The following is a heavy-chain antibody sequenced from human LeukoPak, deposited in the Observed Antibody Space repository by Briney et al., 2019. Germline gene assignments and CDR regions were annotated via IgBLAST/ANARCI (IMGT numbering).Heavy chain of an antibody. D-gene: IGHD3-10*02. Sequence: GGSLRLSCAASGFTFSTYWMSWVRQAPGKGLEWVANIKQDGSEEYYVDSVKGRFTISRDNAKNSLFLQMNSLRAEDTAVYYCAELGITMIGGVWGKGTTVTISS. J-gene: IGHJ6*04. CDR3: AELGITMIGGV. CDR2: IKQDGSEE. CDR1: GFTFSTYW. V-gene: IGHV3-7*01.